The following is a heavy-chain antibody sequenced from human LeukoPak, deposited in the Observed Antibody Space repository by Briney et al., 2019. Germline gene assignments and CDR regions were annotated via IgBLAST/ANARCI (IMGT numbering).Heavy chain of an antibody. V-gene: IGHV3-23*01. J-gene: IGHJ4*02. D-gene: IGHD6-19*01. CDR2: ISGSGGST. Sequence: GGSLRLSCAASGFTFSSYAMSWVRQAPGKGLEWVSAISGSGGSTYYADSVKGRFTISRDNSKNTLYLQMNSLRAEDTAVYYCAKLIGVAGTYYFDYWGQGTLVTVSP. CDR1: GFTFSSYA. CDR3: AKLIGVAGTYYFDY.